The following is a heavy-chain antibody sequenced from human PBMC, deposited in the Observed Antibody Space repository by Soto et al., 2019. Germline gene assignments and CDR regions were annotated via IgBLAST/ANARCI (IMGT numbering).Heavy chain of an antibody. V-gene: IGHV1-24*01. CDR2: FDPEDGET. J-gene: IGHJ6*03. Sequence: ASVKVSCKVSGYTLTELSMHWVRQAPGKGLEWMGGFDPEDGETIYAQKFQGRVTMTEDTSTDTAYMELSSLRSEDTAVYYCATARYCTNGVCSYYYYMDVWGKGTTVTVSS. D-gene: IGHD2-8*01. CDR1: GYTLTELS. CDR3: ATARYCTNGVCSYYYYMDV.